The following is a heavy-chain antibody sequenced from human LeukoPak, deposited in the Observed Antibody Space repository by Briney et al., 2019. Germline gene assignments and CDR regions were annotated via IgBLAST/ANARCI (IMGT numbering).Heavy chain of an antibody. CDR1: GGSISSYY. D-gene: IGHD1-26*01. CDR3: ARYSGSYSGFDY. Sequence: SETLSLTCTVSGGSISSYYWSWIRQPPGKGLEWIGYIYYSGSINYNPSLKSRVTISVDTSKNQFSLKLTSVTAADTAVYYCARYSGSYSGFDYWGQGTLVTVSS. CDR2: IYYSGSI. J-gene: IGHJ4*02. V-gene: IGHV4-59*08.